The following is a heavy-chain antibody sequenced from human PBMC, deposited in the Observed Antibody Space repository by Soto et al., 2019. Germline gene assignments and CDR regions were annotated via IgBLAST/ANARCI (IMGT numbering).Heavy chain of an antibody. V-gene: IGHV1-18*01. Sequence: GASVKVSCKASGYTFTSYGISWVRQAPGQGLEWMGWISAYNGNTNYAQKLQGRVTMTTDTSTSTAYMELRSLRSDDTAVYYCAREVVTDRYTDYMDVWGKGTTVTVSS. J-gene: IGHJ6*03. CDR2: ISAYNGNT. D-gene: IGHD2-15*01. CDR3: AREVVTDRYTDYMDV. CDR1: GYTFTSYG.